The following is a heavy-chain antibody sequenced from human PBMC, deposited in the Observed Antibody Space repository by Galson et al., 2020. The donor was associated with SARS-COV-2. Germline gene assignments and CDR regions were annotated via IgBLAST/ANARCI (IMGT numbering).Heavy chain of an antibody. CDR2: IWYDGSNK. CDR1: GFTFSSYG. CDR3: ARGANWFDP. J-gene: IGHJ5*02. Sequence: QLGESLKISCAASGFTFSSYGMHWVRQAPGKGLEWVAVIWYDGSNKYYAASVKGRFTISRDNSKNTLYLQMNSLRAEDTAVYYCARGANWFDPWGQGTLVTVSA. V-gene: IGHV3-33*01.